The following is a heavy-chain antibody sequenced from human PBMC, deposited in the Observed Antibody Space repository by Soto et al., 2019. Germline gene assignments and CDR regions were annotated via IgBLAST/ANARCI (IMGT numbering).Heavy chain of an antibody. CDR3: ARVEGVGYSSSWYWFDP. CDR1: GGTFSSYT. D-gene: IGHD6-13*01. J-gene: IGHJ5*02. Sequence: ASVKVSCKASGGTFSSYTISWVRQAPGQGLEWMGWISAYNGNTNYAQKLQGRVTMTTDTSTSTAYMELRSLRSDDTAVYYCARVEGVGYSSSWYWFDPWGQGTLVTVSS. V-gene: IGHV1-18*01. CDR2: ISAYNGNT.